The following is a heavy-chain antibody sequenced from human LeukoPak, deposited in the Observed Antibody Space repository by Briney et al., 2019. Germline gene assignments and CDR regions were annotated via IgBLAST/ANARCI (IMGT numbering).Heavy chain of an antibody. D-gene: IGHD6-13*01. Sequence: ASVKVSCKASGYTLTSYGISWVRQAPGQGLEWMGWISAYNGNTNYAQKLQGRVTMTTDTSTSTAYMELRSLRSDDTAVYYCARIPLEQQLVRTNWFDPWGQGTLVTVSS. CDR3: ARIPLEQQLVRTNWFDP. CDR2: ISAYNGNT. CDR1: GYTLTSYG. V-gene: IGHV1-18*01. J-gene: IGHJ5*02.